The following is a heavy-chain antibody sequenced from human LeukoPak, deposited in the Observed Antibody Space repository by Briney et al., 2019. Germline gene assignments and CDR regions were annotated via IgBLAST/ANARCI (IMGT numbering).Heavy chain of an antibody. CDR2: INPNSGGT. CDR1: GYTFTGYY. CDR3: ERYSSGWYVGPYDY. J-gene: IGHJ4*02. V-gene: IGHV1-2*02. Sequence: ASVKVSCQASGYTFTGYYMHWVRQAPGQGLEWMGWINPNSGGTNYAQKFQGRVTMTRDTSMRTAYMELSRLRSDDTAVYYCERYSSGWYVGPYDYWGQGTLVTVSS. D-gene: IGHD6-19*01.